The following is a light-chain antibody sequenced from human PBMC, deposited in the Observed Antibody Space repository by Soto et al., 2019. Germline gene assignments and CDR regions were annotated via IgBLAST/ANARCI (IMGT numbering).Light chain of an antibody. V-gene: IGLV1-40*01. CDR2: DNN. J-gene: IGLJ3*02. CDR3: QSYDVSLSGWV. Sequence: QPVLTQPPSVSGAPGQRVTISCTGSSSNIGAGYDVHWYQQLPGTAPKLLIYDNNNRPSGVPDRFSGSKSATSASLAITGLQAEDEADYYCQSYDVSLSGWVFGGGTKLTVL. CDR1: SSNIGAGYD.